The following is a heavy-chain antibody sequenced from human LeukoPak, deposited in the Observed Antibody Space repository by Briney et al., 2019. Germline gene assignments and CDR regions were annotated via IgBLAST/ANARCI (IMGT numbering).Heavy chain of an antibody. V-gene: IGHV4-30-2*01. CDR3: ARDEGIPYFDY. J-gene: IGHJ4*02. D-gene: IGHD6-13*01. Sequence: SQTLSLTCAVSGGSISSGGYSWSWIRQPPGRGLEWIGYIYHSGSTYYNPSLKSRVTISVDTSKNQFSLKLSSVTAADMAVYYCARDEGIPYFDYWGQGTLVTVSS. CDR1: GGSISSGGYS. CDR2: IYHSGST.